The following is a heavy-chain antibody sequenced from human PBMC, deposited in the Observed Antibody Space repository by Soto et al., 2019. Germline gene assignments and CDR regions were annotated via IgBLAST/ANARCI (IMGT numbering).Heavy chain of an antibody. CDR3: AKASTLDLWSGYMYYFDY. D-gene: IGHD3-3*01. CDR2: ISWNSGSI. CDR1: GFTFDDYA. V-gene: IGHV3-9*01. J-gene: IGHJ4*02. Sequence: EVQLVESGGGLVQPGRSLRLSCAASGFTFDDYAMHWVRQAPGKGLEWVSGISWNSGSIGYADSVKGRFTISRDNAKNSLYLQMNSLRAEDTALYYCAKASTLDLWSGYMYYFDYWGQGTLVTVSS.